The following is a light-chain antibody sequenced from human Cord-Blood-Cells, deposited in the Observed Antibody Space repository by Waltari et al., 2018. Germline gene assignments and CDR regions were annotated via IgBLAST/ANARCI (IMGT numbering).Light chain of an antibody. CDR3: QSYDSSLSGAWV. CDR1: SPNLGAGYD. Sequence: QSVLTQPPSVSGAPGQRVTIPCTGSSPNLGAGYDVNWYQQPPGTAPKLPIYGNSNRPSGVPDRFSGSKSGTSASLAITGLQAEDEADYYCQSYDSSLSGAWVFGGGTKLTVL. CDR2: GNS. J-gene: IGLJ3*02. V-gene: IGLV1-40*01.